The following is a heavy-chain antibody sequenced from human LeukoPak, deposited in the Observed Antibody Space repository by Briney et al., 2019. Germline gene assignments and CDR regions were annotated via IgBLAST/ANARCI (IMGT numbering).Heavy chain of an antibody. J-gene: IGHJ4*02. D-gene: IGHD6-13*01. Sequence: SETLSLTCIVSGGSISSSSYYWGWIRQPPGKGLEWIGSIYYSGSTYYNPSLKSRVTISVDTSKNQFSLKLSSVTAADTAVYYCARLPTGYSSSWYWRGYWGQGTLVTVSS. CDR1: GGSISSSSYY. V-gene: IGHV4-39*01. CDR2: IYYSGST. CDR3: ARLPTGYSSSWYWRGY.